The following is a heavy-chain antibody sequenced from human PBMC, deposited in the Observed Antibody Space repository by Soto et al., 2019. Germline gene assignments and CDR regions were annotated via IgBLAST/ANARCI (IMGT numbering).Heavy chain of an antibody. Sequence: GGSLRLSCAASGFTFDDYAMHWVRQAPGKGLEWVSGISWNSGSIGYADSVKGRFTISRDNAKNSLYLQMNSLRAEDTALYYCAKDNELDDAFDIWGQGTMVTVSS. V-gene: IGHV3-9*01. D-gene: IGHD1-1*01. J-gene: IGHJ3*02. CDR1: GFTFDDYA. CDR2: ISWNSGSI. CDR3: AKDNELDDAFDI.